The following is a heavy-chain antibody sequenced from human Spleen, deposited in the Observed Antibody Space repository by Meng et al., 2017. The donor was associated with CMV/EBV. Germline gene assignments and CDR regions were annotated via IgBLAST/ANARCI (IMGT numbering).Heavy chain of an antibody. CDR3: ARDPDYGDYLEDYYYGMDV. Sequence: GESLKISCAASGFTFSSYSMNWVRQAPGKGLEWVPSISSSSSYIYYADSVKGRFTISRDNAKNSLYLQMNSLRAEDTAVYYCARDPDYGDYLEDYYYGMDVWGQGTTVTVSS. J-gene: IGHJ6*02. CDR2: ISSSSSYI. V-gene: IGHV3-21*01. D-gene: IGHD4-17*01. CDR1: GFTFSSYS.